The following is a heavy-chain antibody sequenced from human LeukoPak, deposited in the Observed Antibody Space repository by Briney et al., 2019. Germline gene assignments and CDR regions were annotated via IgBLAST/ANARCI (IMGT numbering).Heavy chain of an antibody. Sequence: TSETLSLTCEVSGGSITSGGYAWNWIRQPPGKGLEWIGYIYQSGPTYYNPSLKSRVTISVDRSKNQFSLKLGSVTAADTAVYYCARGDCSHTSCYTFDYWGQGTLVTVSS. CDR2: IYQSGPT. CDR1: GGSITSGGYA. D-gene: IGHD2-2*02. CDR3: ARGDCSHTSCYTFDY. V-gene: IGHV4-30-2*01. J-gene: IGHJ4*02.